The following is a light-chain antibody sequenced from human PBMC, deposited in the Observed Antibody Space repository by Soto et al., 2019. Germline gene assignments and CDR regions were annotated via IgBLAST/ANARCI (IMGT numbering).Light chain of an antibody. CDR3: LQYHNLWA. J-gene: IGKJ1*01. Sequence: TKSPGTLSLSQGERATLSCRASESVGRHLAWYHQKPGQAPKLLIFDASTRATGVLARFSGSGSGTEFTLTISSLQSEDFTVYSCLQYHNLWAFGQGTKVDIK. CDR2: DAS. V-gene: IGKV3-15*01. CDR1: ESVGRH.